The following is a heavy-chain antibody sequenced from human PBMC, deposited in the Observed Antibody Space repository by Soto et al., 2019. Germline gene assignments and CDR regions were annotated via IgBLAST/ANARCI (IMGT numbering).Heavy chain of an antibody. J-gene: IGHJ6*02. CDR1: GFTFSTYG. CDR3: AKGRPGTSLLYGMDV. CDR2: IWFDGGNK. V-gene: IGHV3-30*18. Sequence: QVQLVESGGGVVQPGRSLRLSCAASGFTFSTYGMHWIRQAPGKGLEWVSVIWFDGGNKYYADSVKGRFTISRDNSKNTLYLQMNSVRPEDTAVYYCAKGRPGTSLLYGMDVWGQGTTVTVSS. D-gene: IGHD1-7*01.